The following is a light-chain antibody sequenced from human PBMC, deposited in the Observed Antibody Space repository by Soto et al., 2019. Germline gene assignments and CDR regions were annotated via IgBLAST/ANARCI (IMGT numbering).Light chain of an antibody. V-gene: IGLV3-21*04. J-gene: IGLJ2*01. Sequence: SYELTQPPSVSVAPGKTARITCGGNNIGSKSVHWYQQKPGQAPVVVIYYDSDRPSGIPERFSGSNSGNTATLTISRVEAGDEADYYCQVWDSSSDHPGFGGGTKLTV. CDR3: QVWDSSSDHPG. CDR1: NIGSKS. CDR2: YDS.